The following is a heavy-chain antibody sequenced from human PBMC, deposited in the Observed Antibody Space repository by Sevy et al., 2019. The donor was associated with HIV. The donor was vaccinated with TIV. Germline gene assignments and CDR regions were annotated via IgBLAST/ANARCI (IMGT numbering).Heavy chain of an antibody. J-gene: IGHJ3*02. CDR3: ARDGYNYDAFDI. Sequence: GGSLRLSCVVSGFTFSKYPMNWVRQAPGKGLEWVSSISSSSNYIYYGDSVKGRFTIPRDNAKNSLYLQMNSLRADDTAVYYCARDGYNYDAFDIWGQGTMVTVSS. V-gene: IGHV3-21*01. CDR1: GFTFSKYP. CDR2: ISSSSNYI. D-gene: IGHD5-12*01.